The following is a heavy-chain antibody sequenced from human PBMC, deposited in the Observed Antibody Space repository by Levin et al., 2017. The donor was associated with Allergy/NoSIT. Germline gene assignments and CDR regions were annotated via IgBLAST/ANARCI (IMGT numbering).Heavy chain of an antibody. D-gene: IGHD3-10*01. Sequence: GSLRLSCAVYGGSFSGYYWSWIRQPPGKGLEWIGEINHSGSTNYNPSLKSRVTISVDTSKNQFSLKLSSVTAADTAVYYCARGPYVLLWFGELLNFPHYFDYWGQGTLVTVSS. V-gene: IGHV4-34*01. CDR3: ARGPYVLLWFGELLNFPHYFDY. CDR1: GGSFSGYY. J-gene: IGHJ4*02. CDR2: INHSGST.